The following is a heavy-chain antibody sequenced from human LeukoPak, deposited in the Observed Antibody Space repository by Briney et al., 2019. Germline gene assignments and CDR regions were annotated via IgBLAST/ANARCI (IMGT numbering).Heavy chain of an antibody. Sequence: SVKVSCKASGGTFSSYAISWVRQAPGQGLEWMGGIIPIFGTANYAQKFQGRVTITADESTSTAYMELSGLRSEDTAVYYCARGTRWLSQSRRYFDYWGQGTLVTVSS. CDR2: IIPIFGTA. CDR1: GGTFSSYA. D-gene: IGHD5-24*01. J-gene: IGHJ4*02. CDR3: ARGTRWLSQSRRYFDY. V-gene: IGHV1-69*13.